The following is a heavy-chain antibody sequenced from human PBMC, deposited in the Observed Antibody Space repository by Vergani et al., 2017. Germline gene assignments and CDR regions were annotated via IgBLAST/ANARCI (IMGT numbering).Heavy chain of an antibody. CDR1: GGTFSSYG. V-gene: IGHV3-30*18. Sequence: QVQLVQSGAELKKPGSSVKVSCKASGGTFSSYGMHWVRQAPGKGLEWVAVISYDGSNKYYADSVKGRFTISRDNSKNTLYLQMNSLRAEDTAVYYCAKDSGSSGWYGSHFDYWGQGTLVTVSS. CDR2: ISYDGSNK. J-gene: IGHJ4*02. D-gene: IGHD6-19*01. CDR3: AKDSGSSGWYGSHFDY.